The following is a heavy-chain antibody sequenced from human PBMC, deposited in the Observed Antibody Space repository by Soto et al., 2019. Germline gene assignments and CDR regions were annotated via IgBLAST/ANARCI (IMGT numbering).Heavy chain of an antibody. CDR1: GGSFSGYF. J-gene: IGHJ6*02. CDR2: ISHRRIT. Sequence: PSETLSLTCGVSGGSFSGYFWTWIRQPPGGGLEWIGEISHRRITNYNPSLESRVTISLDTGRNHISLKLTSVTAADTAVYYCVREEAVQWFSKGYYGMDVWGQGTTVTVSS. CDR3: VREEAVQWFSKGYYGMDV. V-gene: IGHV4-34*01. D-gene: IGHD6-13*01.